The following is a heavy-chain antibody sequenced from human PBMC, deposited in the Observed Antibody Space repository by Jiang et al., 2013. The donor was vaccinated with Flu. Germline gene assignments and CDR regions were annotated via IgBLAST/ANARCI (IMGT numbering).Heavy chain of an antibody. Sequence: GAEVKKPGSSVKVSCKASGGTFSSYAISWVRQAPGQGLEWMGGIIPIFGTANYAQKFQGRVTITADESTSTAYMELSSLRSEDTAVYYCARAGSTDSSGYQPDYYYGMDVWGQGTTVTVSS. CDR2: IIPIFGTA. CDR3: ARAGSTDSSGYQPDYYYGMDV. V-gene: IGHV1-69*01. J-gene: IGHJ6*02. D-gene: IGHD3-22*01. CDR1: GGTFSSYA.